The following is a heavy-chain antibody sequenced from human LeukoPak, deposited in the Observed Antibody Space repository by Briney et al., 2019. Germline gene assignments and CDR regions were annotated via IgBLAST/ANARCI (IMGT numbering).Heavy chain of an antibody. CDR1: GFTFSSYA. V-gene: IGHV3-30-3*01. J-gene: IGHJ4*02. D-gene: IGHD6-19*01. Sequence: GGSLRPSCAASGFTFSSYAMHWVRQAPGKGLEWVAVISYDGSDKYYADSVKGRFTISRDNSKNTLYLQMNSLRTEDTAVYYCARDLGWAFDYWGQGTLVTVSS. CDR2: ISYDGSDK. CDR3: ARDLGWAFDY.